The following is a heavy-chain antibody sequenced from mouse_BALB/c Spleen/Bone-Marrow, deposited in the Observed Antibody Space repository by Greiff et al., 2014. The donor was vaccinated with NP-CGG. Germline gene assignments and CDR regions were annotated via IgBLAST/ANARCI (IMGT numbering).Heavy chain of an antibody. CDR2: IYPHTSDT. CDR3: VRAPPITSVVTRDY. J-gene: IGHJ2*01. CDR1: GYPFTDYI. D-gene: IGHD1-1*01. Sequence: VQLQQSGPELVKPGASVKISCKASGYPFTDYIMHWVRQSHGKSLEWIGYIYPHTSDTGYNQKFESKATLTVDISSSTAYMVLRSLTSEDSAVYYCVRAPPITSVVTRDYWGQGTTLTVSS. V-gene: IGHV1S29*02.